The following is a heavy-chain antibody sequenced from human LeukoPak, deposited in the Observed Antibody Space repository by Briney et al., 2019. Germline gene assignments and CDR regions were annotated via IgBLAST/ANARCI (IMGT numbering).Heavy chain of an antibody. J-gene: IGHJ3*02. CDR2: IYYSGST. CDR1: GGSISSYY. Sequence: SETLSLTCTVSGGSISSYYWSWIRQPPGKGLEWIGYIYYSGSTNYNPSLKSRVTISVDTSKNQFSLKLSSVTAADTAAYYCARVGGYSSGWFDAFDIWGQGTMVTVSS. CDR3: ARVGGYSSGWFDAFDI. D-gene: IGHD6-19*01. V-gene: IGHV4-59*01.